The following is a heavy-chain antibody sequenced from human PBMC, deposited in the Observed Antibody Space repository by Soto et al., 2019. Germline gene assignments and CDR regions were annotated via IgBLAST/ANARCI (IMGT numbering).Heavy chain of an antibody. V-gene: IGHV1-69*06. CDR2: IIPIFGTA. D-gene: IGHD2-2*01. Sequence: ASVKVSCKASGGTFSSYAISWVRQAPGQGLEWMGGIIPIFGTANYAKKFQGRVTITADKSTSTAYMELSSLRSEDTAVYYCARDLHQLFYYYYGMDVWGQGTTVTVSS. CDR1: GGTFSSYA. CDR3: ARDLHQLFYYYYGMDV. J-gene: IGHJ6*02.